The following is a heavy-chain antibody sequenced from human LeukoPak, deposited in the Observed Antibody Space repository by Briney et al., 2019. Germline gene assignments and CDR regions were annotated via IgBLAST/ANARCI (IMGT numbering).Heavy chain of an antibody. J-gene: IGHJ4*02. V-gene: IGHV3-23*01. CDR2: ISGSGGST. Sequence: AGGSLRLSCAASGFTFSSYAMSWVRQAPGKGQEWVSAISGSGGSTYYADSVKGRFTISRDNSKNTLYLQMNSLRAEDTAVYYCASHVGGIVVVPAAMSLSAIDYWGQGALVTVSS. D-gene: IGHD2-2*01. CDR3: ASHVGGIVVVPAAMSLSAIDY. CDR1: GFTFSSYA.